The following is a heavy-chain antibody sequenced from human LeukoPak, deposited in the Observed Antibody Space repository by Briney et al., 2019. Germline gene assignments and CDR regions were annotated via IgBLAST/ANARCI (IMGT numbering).Heavy chain of an antibody. D-gene: IGHD3-22*01. CDR2: IYYSGST. CDR1: GTSINSGGYY. J-gene: IGHJ4*02. CDR3: ARVGVSGSYEIDY. Sequence: PSQTLSLTCTVSGTSINSGGYYWSWIRQHPGKGLEWIGYIYYSGSTYYNPSLKSRIIISVDTSKNQFSLELSSVTAADTAVYYCARVGVSGSYEIDYWGQGTLVTVSS. V-gene: IGHV4-31*03.